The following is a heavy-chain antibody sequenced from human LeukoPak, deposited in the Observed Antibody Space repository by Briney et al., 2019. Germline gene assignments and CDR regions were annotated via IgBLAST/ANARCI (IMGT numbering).Heavy chain of an antibody. CDR1: GGSFSGYY. Sequence: PSETLSLTCAVYGGSFSGYYWSWIRQPPGKGLEWIGEINHSGSTNYNPSLKSRVTISVDTSKNQFSLKLSSVTAADTAVYYCARARGSWYPWDYWGQGTLVTVSS. J-gene: IGHJ4*02. D-gene: IGHD6-13*01. V-gene: IGHV4-34*01. CDR2: INHSGST. CDR3: ARARGSWYPWDY.